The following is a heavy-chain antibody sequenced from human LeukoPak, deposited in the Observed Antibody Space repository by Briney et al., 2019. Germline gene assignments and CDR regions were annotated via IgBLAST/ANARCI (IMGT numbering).Heavy chain of an antibody. D-gene: IGHD3-10*01. CDR1: GXSISSGDHS. J-gene: IGHJ4*02. Sequence: SQTLSLTCVVAGXSISSGDHSWSWIRQPPGKGLEWIGHIYHSGSTHYNPSLNSRVTISVDRSKNQFSLKLSSVTAADTAVYYCARAAGPSSPFDHWGQGTLVTVSS. CDR2: IYHSGST. CDR3: ARAAGPSSPFDH. V-gene: IGHV4-30-2*01.